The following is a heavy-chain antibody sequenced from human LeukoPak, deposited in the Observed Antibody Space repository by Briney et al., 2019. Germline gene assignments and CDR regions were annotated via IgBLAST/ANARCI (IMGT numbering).Heavy chain of an antibody. CDR2: MNPNSGDT. CDR1: GYTFTTYD. J-gene: IGHJ4*02. Sequence: ASLTVSCKASGYTFTTYDIKWVRQATGQGLEWMGWMNPNSGDTGYAQKFQGRVTMTRNTSISKAYMELSSLRSEDPAMYYCARGASTGTAHYYFDYWGQGNLVTVSS. CDR3: ARGASTGTAHYYFDY. D-gene: IGHD1-1*01. V-gene: IGHV1-8*01.